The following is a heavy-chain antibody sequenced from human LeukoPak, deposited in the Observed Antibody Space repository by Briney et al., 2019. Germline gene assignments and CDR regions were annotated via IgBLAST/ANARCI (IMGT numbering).Heavy chain of an antibody. D-gene: IGHD6-19*01. Sequence: GGSLRLSCAASGFTFSSYAMSWVRQAPGKGLEWVSAISGSGGSTYYADSVKGRFTISRDNSKNTLYLQMNSLRAEDTAVYYCAKSSGWYLTGGYFDYWGQGTLVTVPS. CDR1: GFTFSSYA. CDR3: AKSSGWYLTGGYFDY. J-gene: IGHJ4*02. V-gene: IGHV3-23*01. CDR2: ISGSGGST.